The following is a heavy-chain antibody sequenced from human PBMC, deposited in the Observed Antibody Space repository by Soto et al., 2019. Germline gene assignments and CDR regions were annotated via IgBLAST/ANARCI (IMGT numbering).Heavy chain of an antibody. D-gene: IGHD1-7*01. CDR2: IYYIGAY. Sequence: ETLSLTCSVSGASVSSYYWSWVRQPPGKGLEWIGYIYYIGAYNYNPSLKSRVTISVDTSKNQFSLKLTSVTAADTAVYYCARTPETRDWLDPWGQGTLVTVSS. CDR3: ARTPETRDWLDP. CDR1: GASVSSYY. J-gene: IGHJ5*02. V-gene: IGHV4-59*02.